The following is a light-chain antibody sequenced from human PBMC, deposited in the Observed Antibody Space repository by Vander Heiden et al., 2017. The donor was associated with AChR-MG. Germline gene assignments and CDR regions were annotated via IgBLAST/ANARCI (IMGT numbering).Light chain of an antibody. CDR3: QQRSS. Sequence: EIVLTPSPATLSLSPGERATLSCRASQSVSSYLAWYQQKPGQAPRLLIYDASNRASGIPARFSGSGSGTDFTLTISSLEPEDFAVYYCQQRSSFGPGTKVDIK. CDR2: DAS. CDR1: QSVSSY. J-gene: IGKJ3*01. V-gene: IGKV3-11*01.